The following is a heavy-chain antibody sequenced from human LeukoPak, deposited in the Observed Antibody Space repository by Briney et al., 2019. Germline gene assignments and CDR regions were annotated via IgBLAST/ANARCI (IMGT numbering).Heavy chain of an antibody. Sequence: SETLSLTCTVSGGSISSSSFYWGWIRQPPGKGLEWIGSIYYRGNTYYNPSLKSRVTISVDTSKNQFSLKLSSVTAADTAVYYCARGGDTAMVLNWGQGTLVTVSS. V-gene: IGHV4-39*07. D-gene: IGHD5-18*01. CDR1: GGSISSSSFY. J-gene: IGHJ4*02. CDR3: ARGGDTAMVLN. CDR2: IYYRGNT.